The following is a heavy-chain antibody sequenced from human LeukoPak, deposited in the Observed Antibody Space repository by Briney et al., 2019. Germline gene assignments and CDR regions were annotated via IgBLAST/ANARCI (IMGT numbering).Heavy chain of an antibody. Sequence: GESLKISCKGSGYSFTTYWIGWVRQMPGKGLEWMGIIYPGDSDTRYSPSFQGQVTISADKSISTAYLQWSSLKASDTAMYYCARRGDRSYYYGSGTPLYFDYWGQGALVTVSS. J-gene: IGHJ4*02. CDR1: GYSFTTYW. CDR2: IYPGDSDT. V-gene: IGHV5-51*01. D-gene: IGHD3-10*01. CDR3: ARRGDRSYYYGSGTPLYFDY.